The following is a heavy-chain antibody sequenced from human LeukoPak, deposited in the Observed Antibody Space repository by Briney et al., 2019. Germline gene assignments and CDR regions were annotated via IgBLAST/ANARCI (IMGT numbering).Heavy chain of an antibody. J-gene: IGHJ3*02. CDR2: INHSGST. D-gene: IGHD1-14*01. Sequence: QPSETLSLTCAVYGGSFSGYYWSWIRQPPGKGLEWIGEINHSGSTNYNPSLKSRVTISVDTSRNQFSLKLTTVTAADTAVYYCARDRISINALDMWGQGTMVTVSS. CDR3: ARDRISINALDM. V-gene: IGHV4-34*01. CDR1: GGSFSGYY.